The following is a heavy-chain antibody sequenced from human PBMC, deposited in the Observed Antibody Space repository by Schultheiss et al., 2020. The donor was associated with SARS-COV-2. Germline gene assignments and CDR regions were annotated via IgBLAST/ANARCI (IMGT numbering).Heavy chain of an antibody. V-gene: IGHV4-4*07. D-gene: IGHD1-26*01. CDR3: ASLPPMVGDKVDP. J-gene: IGHJ5*02. Sequence: SETLSLTCTVSGGSISSYYWSWIRQPAGKGLEWIGRIYTSGSTNYNPSLKSRVTISVDTSKNQFSLKLSSVTAADTAVYYCASLPPMVGDKVDPWGQGTLVTVSS. CDR1: GGSISSYY. CDR2: IYTSGST.